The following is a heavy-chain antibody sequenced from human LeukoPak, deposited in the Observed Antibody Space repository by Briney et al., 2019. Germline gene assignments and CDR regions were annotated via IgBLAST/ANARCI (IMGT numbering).Heavy chain of an antibody. D-gene: IGHD2-2*01. CDR1: GYSISSGYY. V-gene: IGHV4-38-2*01. Sequence: SETLSLTCAVSGYSISSGYYWCWLRQPRGKGLELSGSIYHSGSTYYNPSLKSRVTISVDTSKNQFSLKLSSVTAADTAVYYCARLGYCSSTSCSFDYWGQGTLVTVSS. CDR3: ARLGYCSSTSCSFDY. J-gene: IGHJ4*02. CDR2: IYHSGST.